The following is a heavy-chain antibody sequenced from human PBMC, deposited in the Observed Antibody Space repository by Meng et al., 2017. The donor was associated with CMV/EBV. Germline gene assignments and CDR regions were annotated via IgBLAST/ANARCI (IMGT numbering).Heavy chain of an antibody. V-gene: IGHV4-30-4*08. CDR1: GGSISSGDYY. CDR3: ARDNRRGGVDY. Sequence: VQPQESGPGLGKPSQTLSRTCTVSGGSISSGDYYWSWIRQPPGKGLEWIGYIYYSGSTYYNPSLKSRVTISVDTSKNQFSLKLSSVTAADTAVYYCARDNRRGGVDYWGQGTLVTVSS. J-gene: IGHJ4*02. D-gene: IGHD3-3*01. CDR2: IYYSGST.